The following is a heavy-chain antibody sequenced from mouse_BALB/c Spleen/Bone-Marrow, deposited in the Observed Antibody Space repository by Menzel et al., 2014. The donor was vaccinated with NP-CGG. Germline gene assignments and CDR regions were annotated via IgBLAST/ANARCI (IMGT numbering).Heavy chain of an antibody. J-gene: IGHJ4*01. D-gene: IGHD1-1*01. CDR2: ISSGGST. CDR1: GFTFSTYA. V-gene: IGHV5-6-5*01. Sequence: EVKLVESGGGLVKPGGSLKLSCAASGFTFSTYALSWVRQTPEKSLEWVASISSGGSTYYSDSVKGRFTISRDNARNILYMQKNSLRSENTAMYFCAREGYGSSYVGAMDYWGQGTSVSVSS. CDR3: AREGYGSSYVGAMDY.